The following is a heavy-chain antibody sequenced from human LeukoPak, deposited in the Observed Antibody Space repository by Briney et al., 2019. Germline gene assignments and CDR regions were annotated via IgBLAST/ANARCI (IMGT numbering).Heavy chain of an antibody. CDR2: ISGSGGST. D-gene: IGHD3-16*01. CDR1: GFTFSSYA. Sequence: GGSLRLSCAASGFTFSSYAMSWVRQAPGKGLEWVSAISGSGGSTYYADSVKGRFTISRDNSKSTLYLQMNSLRAEDTAVYYCAKDVDLGPDAFDIWGQGTMVTVSS. J-gene: IGHJ3*02. V-gene: IGHV3-23*01. CDR3: AKDVDLGPDAFDI.